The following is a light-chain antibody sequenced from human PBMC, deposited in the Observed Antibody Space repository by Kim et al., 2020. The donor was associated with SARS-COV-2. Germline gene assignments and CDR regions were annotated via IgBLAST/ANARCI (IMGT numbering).Light chain of an antibody. CDR3: QQYGSSLT. V-gene: IGKV3-20*01. CDR2: GAS. J-gene: IGKJ4*01. Sequence: SLSPGERATLSCRASQSVARYLAWYQHKPGQAPRLLIYGASSRATSIPDRFSGSGSGTDFTLSISRLEPEDFAVYYCQQYGSSLTFGGGTKVDIK. CDR1: QSVARY.